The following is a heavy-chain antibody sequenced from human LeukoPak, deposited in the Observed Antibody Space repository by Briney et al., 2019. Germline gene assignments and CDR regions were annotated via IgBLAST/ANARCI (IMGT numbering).Heavy chain of an antibody. CDR2: IKQDGSGK. J-gene: IGHJ4*02. V-gene: IGHV3-7*01. Sequence: GGSLRLSCAASGFTFSSSWMNWVRQAPGKGLEWVANIKQDGSGKYYVDSMKGRSTISRDNAKNLLYLQMNSLRAEDTAVYYCAMLYSDYWGQGTLVTVTS. CDR3: AMLYSDY. CDR1: GFTFSSSW. D-gene: IGHD2-21*01.